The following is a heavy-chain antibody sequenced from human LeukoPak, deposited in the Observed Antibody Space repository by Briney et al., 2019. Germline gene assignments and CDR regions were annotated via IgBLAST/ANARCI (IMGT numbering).Heavy chain of an antibody. CDR3: AGDRYCNNYFDY. CDR1: GFTVSSNY. CDR2: IYSGGST. V-gene: IGHV3-53*01. Sequence: PGGSLRLSCAASGFTVSSNYMSWVRQAPGKGLEWVSVIYSGGSTYYADSVKGRFAISRDSSKNTLYLQMNSLRAEDTAVYYCAGDRYCNNYFDYWGQGTLVTVSS. J-gene: IGHJ4*02. D-gene: IGHD2/OR15-2a*01.